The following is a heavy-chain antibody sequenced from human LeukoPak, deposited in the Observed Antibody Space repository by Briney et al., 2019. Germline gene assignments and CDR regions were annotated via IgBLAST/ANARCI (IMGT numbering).Heavy chain of an antibody. J-gene: IGHJ6*02. CDR1: GGSFSGYY. D-gene: IGHD3-3*01. Sequence: SETLSLTCAVYGGSFSGYYWRWIRQPPGKGLEWIGEINHSGSTNYNPSLKSRVTISVDTSKNQFSLKLSSVTAADTAVYYCARGRPPITIFGVVIEDPYYYYGMDVWGQGTTVTVSS. CDR3: ARGRPPITIFGVVIEDPYYYYGMDV. CDR2: INHSGST. V-gene: IGHV4-34*01.